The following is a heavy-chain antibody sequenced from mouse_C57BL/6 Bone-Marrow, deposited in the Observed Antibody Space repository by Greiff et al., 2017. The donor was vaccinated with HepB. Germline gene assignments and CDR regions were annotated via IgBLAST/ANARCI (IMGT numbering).Heavy chain of an antibody. D-gene: IGHD2-2*01. Sequence: DVKLVESGGGLVQPGESLKLSCESNEYEFPSHDMSWVRKTPEKRLELVAAINSDGGSTYYPDTMERRFIISRDNTKKTLYLQMSRLRSEDTALYYCARHGYDVYAMDYWGQGTSVTVSS. CDR3: ARHGYDVYAMDY. V-gene: IGHV5-2*01. J-gene: IGHJ4*01. CDR1: EYEFPSHD. CDR2: INSDGGST.